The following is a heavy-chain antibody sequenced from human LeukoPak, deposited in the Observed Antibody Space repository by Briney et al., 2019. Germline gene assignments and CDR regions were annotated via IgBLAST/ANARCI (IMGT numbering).Heavy chain of an antibody. CDR1: RFTFSSYA. J-gene: IGHJ4*02. CDR2: IKSNIDGGTT. CDR3: TTNNRDYDILTGYLQPDY. D-gene: IGHD3-9*01. V-gene: IGHV3-15*01. Sequence: PGRSLRLSCAASRFTFSSYAMHWVRQAPGKGLEWVGRIKSNIDGGTTDYAAPVKGRFTISRDDSKNTLYVQMNSLKIEDTAMYYCTTNNRDYDILTGYLQPDYWGQGTLVTVSS.